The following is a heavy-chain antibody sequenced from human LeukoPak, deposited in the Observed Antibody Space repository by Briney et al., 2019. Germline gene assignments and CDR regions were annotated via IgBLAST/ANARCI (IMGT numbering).Heavy chain of an antibody. CDR3: ARDIAGGWFDP. CDR2: IRYDGSNK. CDR1: GSTFSSYG. V-gene: IGHV3-30*02. D-gene: IGHD6-13*01. J-gene: IGHJ5*02. Sequence: PGGSLRLSCAASGSTFSSYGMHWVRQAPGKGLEGGAFIRYDGSNKYYADSVKGRFTISRDNSKNTLYLQMNSLRAEDTAVYYCARDIAGGWFDPWGQGTLVTVSS.